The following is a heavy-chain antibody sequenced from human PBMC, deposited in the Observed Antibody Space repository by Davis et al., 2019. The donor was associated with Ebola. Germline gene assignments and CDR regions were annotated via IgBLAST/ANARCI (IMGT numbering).Heavy chain of an antibody. V-gene: IGHV5-51*01. CDR3: AKQESLYGSSDY. J-gene: IGHJ4*02. D-gene: IGHD3-22*01. CDR1: GYSFTTYW. Sequence: ESLKTPCKGSGYSFTTYWIAWVRQTPAKGLEWMGIIYPGDSDTRYSPSFEGQLTISVDRSISTVYLQWGSLKASDTAMYYCAKQESLYGSSDYWGQGTLVTVSS. CDR2: IYPGDSDT.